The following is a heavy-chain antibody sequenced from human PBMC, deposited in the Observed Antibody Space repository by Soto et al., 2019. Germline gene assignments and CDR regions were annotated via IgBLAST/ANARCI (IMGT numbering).Heavy chain of an antibody. Sequence: XGTLSLTCTVSGGSISSSSYYWGWIRQPPGKGLEWIGSIYYSGSTYYNPSLKSRVTISVDTSKNQFSLKLSSVTAADTAVYYCASGYCSGGSCYPDNWFDPWGQGTLVTVSS. V-gene: IGHV4-39*01. CDR2: IYYSGST. D-gene: IGHD2-15*01. J-gene: IGHJ5*02. CDR1: GGSISSSSYY. CDR3: ASGYCSGGSCYPDNWFDP.